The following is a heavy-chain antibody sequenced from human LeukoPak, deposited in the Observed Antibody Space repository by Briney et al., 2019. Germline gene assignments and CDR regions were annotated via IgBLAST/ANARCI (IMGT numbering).Heavy chain of an antibody. Sequence: SETLSLTCAVYGGSFSGYYWSWIRQPPGKGLEWIGEINHSVSTNYNPSLKSRVTISVDTSKNQFSLKLSSVTAADTAVYYCARLIVVVPAALRPDIWGQGTMVTVSS. D-gene: IGHD2-2*01. V-gene: IGHV4-34*01. J-gene: IGHJ3*02. CDR1: GGSFSGYY. CDR3: ARLIVVVPAALRPDI. CDR2: INHSVST.